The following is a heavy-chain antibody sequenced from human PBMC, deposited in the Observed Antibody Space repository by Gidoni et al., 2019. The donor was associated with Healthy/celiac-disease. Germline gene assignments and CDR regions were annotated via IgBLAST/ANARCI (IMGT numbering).Heavy chain of an antibody. CDR2: ISYDGSNK. J-gene: IGHJ4*02. CDR3: ARGDGITMVRGVIIKPLDY. D-gene: IGHD3-10*01. V-gene: IGHV3-30-3*01. Sequence: QVQLVESGGGVVQPGRSLRLSCAASGFTFSTYAMHWVRQAPGKGLEWVAVISYDGSNKYYADSVKGRFTISRDNSKNTLYLQMNSLRAEDTAVYYCARGDGITMVRGVIIKPLDYWGQGTLVTVSS. CDR1: GFTFSTYA.